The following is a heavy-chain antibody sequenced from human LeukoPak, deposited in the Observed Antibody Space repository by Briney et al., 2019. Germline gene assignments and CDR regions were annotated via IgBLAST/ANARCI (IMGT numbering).Heavy chain of an antibody. V-gene: IGHV4-59*01. Sequence: SETLSLTCTVSGGSISSYYWSWIRQPPGKGLEWIGYIYYSGSTNYNPSLKSRVTISVDTSKNQLSLKLSSVTAADTAVYYCARDLGNMIHDDFDIWGQGTMVTVSS. CDR2: IYYSGST. J-gene: IGHJ3*02. CDR1: GGSISSYY. CDR3: ARDLGNMIHDDFDI. D-gene: IGHD3-16*01.